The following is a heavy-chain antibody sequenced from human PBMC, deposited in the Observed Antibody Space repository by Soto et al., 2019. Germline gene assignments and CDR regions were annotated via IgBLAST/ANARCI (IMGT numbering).Heavy chain of an antibody. CDR1: GFTFSDYA. CDR3: AKGGRQWLRTSDFNY. J-gene: IGHJ4*02. Sequence: VQLVESGGGVVQPGRSLRLSCAASGFTFSDYAMHWVRQAPGKGLEWVAVVSHDGRNTHYADSVKGRFTISRDSSKNTVSLEMTSLSAEDTAVYYCAKGGRQWLRTSDFNYWGQGALVTVSA. V-gene: IGHV3-30*18. D-gene: IGHD6-19*01. CDR2: VSHDGRNT.